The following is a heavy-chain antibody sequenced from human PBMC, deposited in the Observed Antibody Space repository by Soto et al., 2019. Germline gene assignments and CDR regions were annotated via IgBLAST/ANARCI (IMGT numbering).Heavy chain of an antibody. Sequence: GGSLRLSCAASGFMFSTTDMSWVRQAPGKGLEWVTTIEGSGAITYYADSVKGRFIISRDNSRNTVYLQMDSLTADDTAVYYCVKNSGWFNTWGQGTLVPVSS. D-gene: IGHD3-10*01. J-gene: IGHJ5*02. CDR3: VKNSGWFNT. CDR1: GFMFSTTD. CDR2: IEGSGAIT. V-gene: IGHV3-23*01.